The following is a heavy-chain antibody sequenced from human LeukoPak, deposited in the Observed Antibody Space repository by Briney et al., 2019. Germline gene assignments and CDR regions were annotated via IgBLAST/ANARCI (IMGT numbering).Heavy chain of an antibody. Sequence: PSETLSLTCAVYGGSFSGYYWSWIRQPPGKGLECIGKINHSGSTNYNPSLKSRVTISVDTSKNQFSLKVSSVTAADTAVYYCARDATASDYGGAFDIWGQGTMVTVSS. V-gene: IGHV4-34*01. J-gene: IGHJ3*02. CDR2: INHSGST. D-gene: IGHD4-17*01. CDR1: GGSFSGYY. CDR3: ARDATASDYGGAFDI.